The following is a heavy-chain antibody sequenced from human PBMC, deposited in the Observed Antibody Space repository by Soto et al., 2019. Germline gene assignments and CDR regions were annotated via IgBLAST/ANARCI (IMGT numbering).Heavy chain of an antibody. CDR1: GFSFVNYA. CDR2: LSGSGTST. CDR3: AKYRWGATTVTSIN. V-gene: IGHV3-23*01. J-gene: IGHJ1*01. Sequence: PGGSLRLSCAASGFSFVNYAMNWVRQAPGKGLEWVSGLSGSGTSTYYANSVTGRFTISRDNSKNTLYLQVSSLRVEDTAIYYCAKYRWGATTVTSINWGRGTLVTVSS. D-gene: IGHD4-4*01.